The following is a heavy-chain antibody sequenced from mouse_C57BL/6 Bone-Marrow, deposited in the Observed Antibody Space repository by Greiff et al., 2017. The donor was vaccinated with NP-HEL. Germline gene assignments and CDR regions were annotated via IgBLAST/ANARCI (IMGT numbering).Heavy chain of an antibody. CDR3: TRRGDYFDY. Sequence: EVKLQESGEGLVKPGGSLKLSCAASGFTFSSYAMSWVRQTPEKRLEWVAYISSGGDYIYYADTVKGRFTISRDNARNTLYLQMSSLKSEDTAMYYCTRRGDYFDYWGQGTTLTVSS. CDR2: ISSGGDYI. J-gene: IGHJ2*01. CDR1: GFTFSSYA. V-gene: IGHV5-9-1*02.